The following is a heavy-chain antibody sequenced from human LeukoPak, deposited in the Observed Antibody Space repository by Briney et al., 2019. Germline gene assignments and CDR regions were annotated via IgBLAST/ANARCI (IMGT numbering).Heavy chain of an antibody. CDR2: IIPILGIA. V-gene: IGHV1-69*04. Sequence: SSVKVSCKASGGTFSSYAISWVRQAPGQGLEWMGRIIPILGIANYAQKFQGRVTITADKSTSTAYMELSGLRSEDTAVYYCAREGVVVVPAAMRDAFDIWGQGTMVTVSS. CDR3: AREGVVVVPAAMRDAFDI. D-gene: IGHD2-2*01. J-gene: IGHJ3*02. CDR1: GGTFSSYA.